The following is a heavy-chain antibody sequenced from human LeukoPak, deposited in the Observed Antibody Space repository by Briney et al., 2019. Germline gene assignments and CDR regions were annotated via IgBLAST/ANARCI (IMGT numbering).Heavy chain of an antibody. Sequence: SDTLSLTCAVYGGSFSGYYWSWIRQPAGKGLEWIGRIYTSGSTDYNPSLKSRVTMSVDTSKNQLSLRLTSVTAADTAVYYCARGPPPDFDYWGQGTLVTVSS. V-gene: IGHV4-59*10. J-gene: IGHJ4*02. CDR1: GGSFSGYY. CDR3: ARGPPPDFDY. CDR2: IYTSGST.